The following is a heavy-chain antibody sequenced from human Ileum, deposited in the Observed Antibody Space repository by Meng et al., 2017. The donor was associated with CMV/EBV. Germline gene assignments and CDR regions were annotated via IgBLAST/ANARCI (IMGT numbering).Heavy chain of an antibody. V-gene: IGHV3-11*04. CDR3: ARDKLDSSSSGWYPFDF. D-gene: IGHD6-6*01. J-gene: IGHJ4*02. CDR2: ISSSGNTI. Sequence: GESLKISCAASGFTFSDYYMSWIRQAPGKGLEWVSYISSSGNTIYYADSVKGRFTISRDNAKNSLHLQMNSLRAEDTAIYYCARDKLDSSSSGWYPFDFWGQGTLVTVSS. CDR1: GFTFSDYY.